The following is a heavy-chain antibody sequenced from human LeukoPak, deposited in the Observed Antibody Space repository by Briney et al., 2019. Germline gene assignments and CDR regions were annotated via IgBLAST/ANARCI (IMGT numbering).Heavy chain of an antibody. CDR2: IYYSGST. Sequence: SETLSLTCTVSGGSISSYYWSWIRQPPGKGLEWIGYIYYSGSTNYNPSLNSRVTISVDTSKNQFSLKLSPVTAADTAVYYCARGGGNYYYYYMDVWGKGTTVTVSS. CDR1: GGSISSYY. CDR3: ARGGGNYYYYYMDV. V-gene: IGHV4-59*01. J-gene: IGHJ6*03. D-gene: IGHD2-15*01.